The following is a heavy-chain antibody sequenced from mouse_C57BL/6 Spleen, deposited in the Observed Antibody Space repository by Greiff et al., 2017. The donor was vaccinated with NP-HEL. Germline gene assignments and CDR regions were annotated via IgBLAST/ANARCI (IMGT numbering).Heavy chain of an antibody. CDR3: ARGSYYGSSYKENYAMDY. CDR1: GYTFTDYN. D-gene: IGHD1-1*01. V-gene: IGHV1-22*01. J-gene: IGHJ4*01. Sequence: VQLQQSGPELVKPGASVKMSCKASGYTFTDYNMHWVKQSHGKSLEWIGYINPNNGGTSYNQKFKGKATLTVNKSSSTAYMELRSLTSEDSAVYYCARGSYYGSSYKENYAMDYWGQGTSVTVSS. CDR2: INPNNGGT.